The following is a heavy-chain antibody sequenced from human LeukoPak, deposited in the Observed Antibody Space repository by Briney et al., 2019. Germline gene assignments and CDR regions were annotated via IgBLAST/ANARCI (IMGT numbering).Heavy chain of an antibody. CDR1: GYSISSGYY. V-gene: IGHV4-38-2*02. CDR3: ARWGYGDYVIDY. CDR2: IYHSGST. D-gene: IGHD4-17*01. J-gene: IGHJ4*02. Sequence: PSETLSLTCTVSGYSISSGYYWGWIRQPPGKGLEWIGIIYHSGSTYYNPSLKSRVTISVDTSKNQFSLKLSSVTAADTAVYYCARWGYGDYVIDYWGQGTLVTVSS.